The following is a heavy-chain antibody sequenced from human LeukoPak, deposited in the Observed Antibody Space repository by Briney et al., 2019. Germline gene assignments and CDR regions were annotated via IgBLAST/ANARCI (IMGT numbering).Heavy chain of an antibody. Sequence: GASVKVSCKASGYTFTGYYMHWVRQAPGQGLELMGWINPNSGGTNYAQKFQGRVTMTRDTSISTAYMELSRLRSDDTAVYYCARGTGLVPYYDILTGYHQFDYWGQGTLVTVSS. CDR1: GYTFTGYY. D-gene: IGHD3-9*01. CDR2: INPNSGGT. J-gene: IGHJ4*02. V-gene: IGHV1-2*02. CDR3: ARGTGLVPYYDILTGYHQFDY.